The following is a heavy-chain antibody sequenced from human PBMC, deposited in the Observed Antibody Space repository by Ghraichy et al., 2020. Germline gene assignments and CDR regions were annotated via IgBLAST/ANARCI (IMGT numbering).Heavy chain of an antibody. CDR1: GFTFSSYG. J-gene: IGHJ6*02. D-gene: IGHD6-13*01. Sequence: GGSLRLSCAATGFTFSSYGMHWVRQAPGKGPEWVAVIWFDGSNEYYADSVKGRFTISRDNSKNTLYLQMNSLRVEDTAVYFCARDRAEAGPVNVWGQWTTVTVSS. CDR2: IWFDGSNE. V-gene: IGHV3-33*08. CDR3: ARDRAEAGPVNV.